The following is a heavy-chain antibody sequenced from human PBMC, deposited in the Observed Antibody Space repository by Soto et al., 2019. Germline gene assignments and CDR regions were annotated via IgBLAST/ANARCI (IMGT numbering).Heavy chain of an antibody. CDR3: AREDCSSTXCATYYYDSSGPDAFDI. CDR1: GGSISSYY. J-gene: IGHJ3*02. CDR2: IYTSGST. V-gene: IGHV4-4*07. D-gene: IGHD3-22*01. Sequence: SETLSLTCTVSGGSISSYYWSWIRQPAGKGLEWIGRIYTSGSTNYNPSLKSRVTMSVDTSKNQFSLKLSSVTAADTAVYYCAREDCSSTXCATYYYDSSGPDAFDIWGQGTMVTVSS.